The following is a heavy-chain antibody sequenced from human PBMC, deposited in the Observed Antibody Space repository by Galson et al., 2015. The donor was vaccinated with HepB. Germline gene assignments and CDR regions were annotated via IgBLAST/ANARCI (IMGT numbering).Heavy chain of an antibody. CDR1: GFTFSSYA. Sequence: SLRLSCAASGFTFSSYAMSWVRQAPGKGLEWVSAISGSGGSTYYADSVKGRFTISRDNSKNTLYLQMNSLRAEDTAVYYCARGGYYDFWSGMDVWGQGTTVTVSS. D-gene: IGHD3-3*01. J-gene: IGHJ6*02. CDR2: ISGSGGST. V-gene: IGHV3-23*01. CDR3: ARGGYYDFWSGMDV.